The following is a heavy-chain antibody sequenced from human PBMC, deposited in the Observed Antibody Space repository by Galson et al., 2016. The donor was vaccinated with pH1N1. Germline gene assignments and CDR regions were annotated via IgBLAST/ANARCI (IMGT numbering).Heavy chain of an antibody. V-gene: IGHV3-33*06. Sequence: SLRLSCASYAFSVRNNFMTWLRQPPGKALEWVAVILSIGNEYYTDSVKGRFTISRDNSKNTLYLQMNSLRAEDTAVYYCAKDRNFYYFDNWGQGSLVSVSS. CDR2: ILSIGNE. CDR3: AKDRNFYYFDN. J-gene: IGHJ4*02. CDR1: AFSVRNNF.